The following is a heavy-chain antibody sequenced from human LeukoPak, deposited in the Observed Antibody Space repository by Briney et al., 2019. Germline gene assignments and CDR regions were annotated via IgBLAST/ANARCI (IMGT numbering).Heavy chain of an antibody. V-gene: IGHV3-23*01. CDR1: GFTFSSYA. D-gene: IGHD1-26*01. J-gene: IGHJ4*02. CDR2: IGGSGTST. CDR3: AKYVVAATTFFDS. Sequence: GGSLRLSCAASGFTFSSYAMSWVRQAPGKGLEWVSAIGGSGTSTYYADSVKGRFTISRDNSKNTLYLQMNSPRAEDTAVYYCAKYVVAATTFFDSWGQGTLVTVSS.